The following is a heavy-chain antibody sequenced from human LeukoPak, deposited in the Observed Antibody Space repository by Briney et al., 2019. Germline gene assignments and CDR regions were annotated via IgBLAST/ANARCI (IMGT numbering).Heavy chain of an antibody. CDR1: GFTFNTKW. Sequence: AGGSLRLSCAASGFTFNTKWMSWVRQAPGKGLEWVATIKEDGSQKYYVDSVKGRFTISRDNAKNSLHLQMNSLRAEDTAVYYCARYYDFWSGPFDYRGQGTLVTVSS. CDR2: IKEDGSQK. D-gene: IGHD3-3*01. CDR3: ARYYDFWSGPFDY. J-gene: IGHJ4*02. V-gene: IGHV3-7*01.